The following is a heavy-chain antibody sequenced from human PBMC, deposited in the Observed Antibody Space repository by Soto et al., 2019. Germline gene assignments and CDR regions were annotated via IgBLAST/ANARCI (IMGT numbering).Heavy chain of an antibody. V-gene: IGHV1-18*01. J-gene: IGHJ4*02. CDR3: ARDPPPPDY. CDR1: GYTFASYA. CDR2: ISAYNGNT. Sequence: QVQLVQSGAEVKKPGASVKVSCKASGYTFASYAISWMRQAPGQGLEWMGWISAYNGNTNYAQKLQGRVTMTTDTSPSTGYMELRSLRSDDTAVYFRARDPPPPDYWGQGTLVTVSS.